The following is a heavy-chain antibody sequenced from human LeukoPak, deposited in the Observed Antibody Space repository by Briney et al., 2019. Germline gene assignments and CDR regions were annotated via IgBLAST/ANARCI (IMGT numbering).Heavy chain of an antibody. Sequence: SGPTLVNPSETLSLTCTVSGGSISSYYWSWIRQAPGKGLEWIGYISYSGSTNYNPSLKSRVTISVDTSKNQFSLKLSSVTAADTAVYYCARYVWGSYPTFEDYWGQGTLVTVSS. CDR2: ISYSGST. V-gene: IGHV4-59*01. CDR1: GGSISSYY. CDR3: ARYVWGSYPTFEDY. D-gene: IGHD3-16*02. J-gene: IGHJ4*02.